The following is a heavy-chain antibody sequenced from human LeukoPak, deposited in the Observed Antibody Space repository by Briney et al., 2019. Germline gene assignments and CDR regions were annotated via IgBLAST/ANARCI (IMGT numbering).Heavy chain of an antibody. J-gene: IGHJ4*02. V-gene: IGHV4-39*07. D-gene: IGHD3-10*01. Sequence: SETLSLTCSVSGSSISSSSFYWSWIRQPPGKGLEWIGEINHGGSTNYNPSLKSRVTISVDTSKNQFSLKLSSVTAADTAVYYCGVVRGHFDYWGQGTLVTVSS. CDR1: GSSISSSSFY. CDR2: INHGGST. CDR3: GVVRGHFDY.